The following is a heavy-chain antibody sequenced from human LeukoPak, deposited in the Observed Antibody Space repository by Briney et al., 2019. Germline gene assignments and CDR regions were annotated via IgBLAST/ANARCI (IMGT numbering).Heavy chain of an antibody. CDR1: GFPFSGSA. Sequence: GGSLRLSCAASGFPFSGSAMHWVRQASGKGLEWVGRIRSKANSYSTTYAASVKGRFTIARDDSKNTAYLQMNSLKTEDTGVYYCTNSDYADGYNYPPFDYWGQGSLVTASS. V-gene: IGHV3-73*01. D-gene: IGHD5-24*01. CDR2: IRSKANSYST. CDR3: TNSDYADGYNYPPFDY. J-gene: IGHJ4*02.